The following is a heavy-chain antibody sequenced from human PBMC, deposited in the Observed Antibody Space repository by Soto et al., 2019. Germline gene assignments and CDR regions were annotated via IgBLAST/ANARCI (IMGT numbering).Heavy chain of an antibody. Sequence: KPSETLSLTCTVSGGSISSVDYYWSWIRQPPGKGLEWIGYIYYSGSTYYNPSLKSRVTISVDTSKNQFSLKLSSVTAADTAVYYCARDGGPRSSARFGPWGQGTLVTASS. J-gene: IGHJ5*02. V-gene: IGHV4-30-4*01. D-gene: IGHD6-6*01. CDR2: IYYSGST. CDR1: GGSISSVDYY. CDR3: ARDGGPRSSARFGP.